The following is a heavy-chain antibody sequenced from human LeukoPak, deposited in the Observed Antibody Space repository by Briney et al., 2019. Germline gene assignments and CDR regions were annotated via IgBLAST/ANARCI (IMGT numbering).Heavy chain of an antibody. D-gene: IGHD6-13*01. V-gene: IGHV3-11*01. CDR1: EFTFSDYY. CDR3: ARASSSWFGARGVTDY. CDR2: ISSSGSTI. J-gene: IGHJ4*02. Sequence: GGSLRLSCAASEFTFSDYYMSWIRQAPGKGLEWVSYISSSGSTIYYADSVKGRFTISRDNAKNSLYLQMNSLRAEDTAVYYCARASSSWFGARGVTDYWGQGTLVTVSS.